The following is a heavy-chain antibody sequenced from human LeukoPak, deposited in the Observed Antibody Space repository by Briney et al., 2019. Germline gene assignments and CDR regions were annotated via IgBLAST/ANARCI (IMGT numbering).Heavy chain of an antibody. CDR1: GGSFSGYY. J-gene: IGHJ4*02. CDR2: INHSGST. Sequence: SETLSLTCAVYGGSFSGYYWSWIRQPPGKGLEWIGEINHSGSTDYNPSLKNRVTISADTSKSQFSLKLSSVTAADTAVYYCAGFTVGTMCNYWGQGTLVTVSS. D-gene: IGHD1-1*01. V-gene: IGHV4-34*01. CDR3: AGFTVGTMCNY.